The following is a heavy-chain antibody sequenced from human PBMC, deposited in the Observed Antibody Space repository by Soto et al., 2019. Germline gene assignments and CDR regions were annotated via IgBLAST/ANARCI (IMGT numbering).Heavy chain of an antibody. CDR1: GFPFSSYV. D-gene: IGHD4-4*01. CDR2: ISGGGSNT. CDR3: AKDINKYSSSLRGRYFDY. J-gene: IGHJ4*02. V-gene: IGHV3-23*01. Sequence: EVQLLESGGGLVQRGGSLRLSCAASGFPFSSYVMSWVRQAPGKGLEWVSGISGGGSNTFYADYVKGRFTISRDNSKNTLLLQMNSRGAEDTAVYYCAKDINKYSSSLRGRYFDYWGQGIGVTVSS.